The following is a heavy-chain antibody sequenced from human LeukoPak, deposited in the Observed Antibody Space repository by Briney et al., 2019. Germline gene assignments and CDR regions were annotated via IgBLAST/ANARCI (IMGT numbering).Heavy chain of an antibody. CDR3: ARERSGSYFEGNFDY. V-gene: IGHV3-30*04. D-gene: IGHD1-26*01. CDR1: GFTFSSYA. Sequence: PGGSLRLSCAASGFTFSSYAMHWVRQAPGKGLGWVAVISYDGSNKYYADSVEGRFTISRDNSMNTLYLQMNSLRTEDTAVYYCARERSGSYFEGNFDYWGQGTLVTVSS. CDR2: ISYDGSNK. J-gene: IGHJ4*02.